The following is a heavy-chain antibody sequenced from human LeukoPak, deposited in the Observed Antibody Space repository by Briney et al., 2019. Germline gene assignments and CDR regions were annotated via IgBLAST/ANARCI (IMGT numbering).Heavy chain of an antibody. D-gene: IGHD3-10*01. J-gene: IGHJ4*02. V-gene: IGHV4-59*12. CDR3: ARGRSLWFGESYFDY. CDR1: GGSISSYY. CDR2: IYYSGST. Sequence: SETLSLTCTVSGGSISSYYWSWIRQSPGKGLEWIGYIYYSGSTNYNPSLKSRVTISVDTSKNQFSLKLSSVTAADTAVYYCARGRSLWFGESYFDYWGQGTLVTVSS.